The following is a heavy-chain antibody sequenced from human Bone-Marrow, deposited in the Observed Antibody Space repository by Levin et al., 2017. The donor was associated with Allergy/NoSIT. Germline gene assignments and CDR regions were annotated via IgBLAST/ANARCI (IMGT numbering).Heavy chain of an antibody. V-gene: IGHV3-30*04. CDR3: AREVAGWYLEGAFGV. D-gene: IGHD6-19*01. CDR1: RFTFSTYA. Sequence: SGGSLRLSCAASRFTFSTYAMNWVRQAPGKGLEWVAAISLDGSSEYYTDSVKGRFTISRDNSKNTLYLQMNSLTTEDTAVYYCAREVAGWYLEGAFGVWGQGTTLTVSS. CDR2: ISLDGSSE. J-gene: IGHJ3*01.